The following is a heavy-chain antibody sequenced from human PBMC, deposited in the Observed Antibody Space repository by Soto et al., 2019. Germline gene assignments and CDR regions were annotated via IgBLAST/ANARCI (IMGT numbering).Heavy chain of an antibody. Sequence: PSATLSLTCTVSGGSISSGGYYWSWIRQHPGKCLEWIGYIYYSGSTYYNPSLKSRVTISVDTSKNQFSLQLSSVTAADTAVYYCARDFAPGWFDPWGQGTLVTVSS. CDR1: GGSISSGGYY. J-gene: IGHJ5*02. V-gene: IGHV4-31*03. CDR3: ARDFAPGWFDP. CDR2: IYYSGST.